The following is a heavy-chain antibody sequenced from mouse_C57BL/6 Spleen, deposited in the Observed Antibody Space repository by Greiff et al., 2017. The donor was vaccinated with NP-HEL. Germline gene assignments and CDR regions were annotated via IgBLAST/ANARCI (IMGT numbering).Heavy chain of an antibody. CDR3: ARGDYSNYKGYALDY. CDR1: GYTFTSYW. V-gene: IGHV1-55*01. Sequence: VQLQQPGAELVKPGASVKMSCKASGYTFTSYWITWVKQRPGQGLEWIGDIYPGSGSTNYNEKFKSKATLTVDTSSSTAYMQLSSLTSEDSAVYYCARGDYSNYKGYALDYWAQGTSVTVSS. CDR2: IYPGSGST. D-gene: IGHD2-5*01. J-gene: IGHJ4*01.